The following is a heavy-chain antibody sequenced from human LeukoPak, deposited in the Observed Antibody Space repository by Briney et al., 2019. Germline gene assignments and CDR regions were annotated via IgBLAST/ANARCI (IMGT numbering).Heavy chain of an antibody. D-gene: IGHD2-2*01. J-gene: IGHJ3*02. V-gene: IGHV3-21*01. CDR2: ITSSSDYV. CDR1: GFTFSSYS. CDR3: ARPGGYCSSVSCPGGAFDI. Sequence: PGRSLRLSCTASGFTFSSYSMNWVRQAPGKGLEWVSSITSSSDYVYYADSVKGRFTISRDNAENSLHLQMNSLRADDTAVYYCARPGGYCSSVSCPGGAFDIWGQGTMVTVSS.